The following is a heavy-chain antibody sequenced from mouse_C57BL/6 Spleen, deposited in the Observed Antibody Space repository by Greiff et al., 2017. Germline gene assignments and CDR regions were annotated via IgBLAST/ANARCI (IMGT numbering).Heavy chain of an antibody. CDR1: GYTFTSYW. J-gene: IGHJ2*01. CDR3: ARLRRNSYFDY. CDR2: IDPSDSYT. Sequence: QVQLQQPGAELVKPGASVKLSCKASGYTFTSYWMQWVKQRPGQGLEWIGEIDPSDSYTNYNQKFKGKATLTVETSSSTAYMQLSSLTSEDSAVYYCARLRRNSYFDYWGQGTTLPVSS. V-gene: IGHV1-50*01. D-gene: IGHD2-1*01.